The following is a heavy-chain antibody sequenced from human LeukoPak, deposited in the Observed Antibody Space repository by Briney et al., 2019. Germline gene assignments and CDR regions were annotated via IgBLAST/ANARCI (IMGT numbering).Heavy chain of an antibody. D-gene: IGHD6-13*01. CDR1: GFTFSSYA. V-gene: IGHV3-23*01. Sequence: GGSLRLSCAASGFTFSSYAMSWVRQAPGKGLEWVSAISGSGGSTYYADSVKGRFTISRDDSKNTLYLQMHSLRVEDTAVYYCAKDRAPRATAGWAYDYWGQGTLVTVSS. CDR3: AKDRAPRATAGWAYDY. J-gene: IGHJ4*02. CDR2: ISGSGGST.